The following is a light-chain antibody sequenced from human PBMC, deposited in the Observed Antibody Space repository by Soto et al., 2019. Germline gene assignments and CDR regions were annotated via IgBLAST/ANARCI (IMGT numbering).Light chain of an antibody. CDR2: EVS. CDR1: SSDVGGSDY. J-gene: IGLJ3*02. V-gene: IGLV2-14*01. CDR3: NSYTTTGTLV. Sequence: QSALTQPASVSGSPGQSITISCTGTSSDVGGSDYVSWYQQHPGKAPKLMIYEVSYRPSGVYNRFSGSKSGNTASLTISGLQADDEADYYCNSYTTTGTLVFGGGTKLTVL.